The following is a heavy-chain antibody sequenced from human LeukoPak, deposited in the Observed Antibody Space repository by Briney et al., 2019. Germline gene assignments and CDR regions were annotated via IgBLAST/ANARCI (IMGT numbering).Heavy chain of an antibody. CDR1: VFTFSSYS. Sequence: GGSLRLSCAASVFTFSSYSMNWVRQAPGKGLEWVSSISSSSSYIYYADSVKGRFTISRDNAKNSLYLQMNSLRAEDTAVYYCARDRSSGGSCYWFDPWGQGTLVTVSS. V-gene: IGHV3-21*01. D-gene: IGHD2-15*01. CDR2: ISSSSSYI. J-gene: IGHJ5*02. CDR3: ARDRSSGGSCYWFDP.